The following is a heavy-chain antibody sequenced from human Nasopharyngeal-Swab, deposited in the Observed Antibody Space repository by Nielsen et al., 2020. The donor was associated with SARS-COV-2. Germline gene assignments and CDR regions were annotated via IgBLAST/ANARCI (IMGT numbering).Heavy chain of an antibody. Sequence: ASVKVSCKASGYTFTSYAMHRVRQAPGQRLEWMGWINAGNGNTKYSQKFQGRVTITRDTSASTAYMELSSLRSEDTAVYYCARNPVDYDYVWGSYRYRTFDYWGQGTLVTVSS. CDR2: INAGNGNT. D-gene: IGHD3-16*02. CDR3: ARNPVDYDYVWGSYRYRTFDY. J-gene: IGHJ4*02. CDR1: GYTFTSYA. V-gene: IGHV1-3*01.